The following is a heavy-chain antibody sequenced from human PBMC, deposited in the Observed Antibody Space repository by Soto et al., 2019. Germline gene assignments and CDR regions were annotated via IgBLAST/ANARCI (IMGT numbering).Heavy chain of an antibody. V-gene: IGHV4-31*03. J-gene: IGHJ3*02. CDR3: ARTTDAFDI. CDR2: IYYSGST. D-gene: IGHD1-1*01. CDR1: GYSLSNGGYY. Sequence: PSETLSLTCTVSGYSLSNGGYYWSWIRQRPGEGLEWLGYIYYSGSTYYNPSLKSRPSISVDTSKNQFSLKVNSVTAADTAVYYCARTTDAFDIWGQGTMVTVSS.